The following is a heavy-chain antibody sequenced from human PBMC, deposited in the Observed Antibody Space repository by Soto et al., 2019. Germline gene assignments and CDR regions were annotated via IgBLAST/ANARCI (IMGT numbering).Heavy chain of an antibody. Sequence: LSLTCAASGFTFSSYAMSWVRQAPGKGLEWVSAISGSGGSTYYADSVKGRFTISRDNSKNTLYLQMNSLRAEDTAVYYCAKDRSIAARLFDYWGQGTLVTVSS. J-gene: IGHJ4*02. CDR3: AKDRSIAARLFDY. V-gene: IGHV3-23*01. CDR1: GFTFSSYA. D-gene: IGHD6-6*01. CDR2: ISGSGGST.